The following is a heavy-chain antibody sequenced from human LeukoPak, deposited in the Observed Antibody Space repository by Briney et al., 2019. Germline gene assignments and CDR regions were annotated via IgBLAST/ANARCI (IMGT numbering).Heavy chain of an antibody. CDR3: ARVEDTSYDY. CDR2: IYYSGST. Sequence: PSQTLSLTCTVSGGSITSGNYYWSWIRQPAGKGLEWIGYIYYSGSTNYNPSLKSRVTISVDTSKNQFSLKLSSVTAADTAVNYCARVEDTSYDYWGQGTLVTVSS. J-gene: IGHJ4*02. D-gene: IGHD2-2*01. V-gene: IGHV4-61*10. CDR1: GGSITSGNYY.